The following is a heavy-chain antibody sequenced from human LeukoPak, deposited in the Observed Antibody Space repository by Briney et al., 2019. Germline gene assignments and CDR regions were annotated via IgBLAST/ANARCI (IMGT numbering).Heavy chain of an antibody. D-gene: IGHD2-2*01. Sequence: SQTLSLTCTVSGGSISSGDYYWSWIRQPPGKGLEWIGYIYYSGSTYYNPSLKSRVTISVDTSKNQFSLKLSSVTAADTAVYYCARGRGYCSSTSCSGFDYWGQGTLVTVSS. CDR1: GGSISSGDYY. V-gene: IGHV4-30-4*08. CDR3: ARGRGYCSSTSCSGFDY. J-gene: IGHJ4*02. CDR2: IYYSGST.